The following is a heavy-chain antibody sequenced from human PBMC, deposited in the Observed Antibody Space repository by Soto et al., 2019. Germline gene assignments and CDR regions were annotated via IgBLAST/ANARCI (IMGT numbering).Heavy chain of an antibody. D-gene: IGHD5-12*01. Sequence: QVQLVQSGAEVKKPGSSVKVSCKASGGTFSSYTISWVRQAPGQGLEWMGRIIPILGIANYAQKFQGRVTIPADKXXSXAXXELSSLRSEDTAVYYCAREKGAEMATIWWGYGMDVWGQGTTVTVSS. CDR3: AREKGAEMATIWWGYGMDV. V-gene: IGHV1-69*08. J-gene: IGHJ6*02. CDR2: IIPILGIA. CDR1: GGTFSSYT.